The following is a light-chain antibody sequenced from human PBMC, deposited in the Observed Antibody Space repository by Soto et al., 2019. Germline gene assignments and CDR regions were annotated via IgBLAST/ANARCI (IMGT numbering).Light chain of an antibody. Sequence: QSVLTQPPSASGTPGQRVTISCSGSSSNIGSNTVNWYQQLPGTAPKLLIYSNNQRPSGVPDRFSGSKSGTSASLAIIGLQSEDEADYYCAAWDDILNGVVFGGGTKLTVL. CDR3: AAWDDILNGVV. J-gene: IGLJ2*01. CDR2: SNN. V-gene: IGLV1-44*01. CDR1: SSNIGSNT.